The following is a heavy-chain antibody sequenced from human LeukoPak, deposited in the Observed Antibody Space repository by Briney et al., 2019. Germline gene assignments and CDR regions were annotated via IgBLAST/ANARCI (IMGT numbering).Heavy chain of an antibody. CDR1: GYSFTSYG. V-gene: IGHV1-18*01. CDR3: ARVIGFLSSSTSYGAGVFDI. CDR2: ISAYNGNT. D-gene: IGHD6-13*01. J-gene: IGHJ3*02. Sequence: ASVKVSCKASGYSFTSYGITWVRQAPGQGLEWMGWISAYNGNTKYVQNLQGRVTMTTDTSTSTAYMDPRSLRSDDTAIYYCARVIGFLSSSTSYGAGVFDIWGQGTMVTVSS.